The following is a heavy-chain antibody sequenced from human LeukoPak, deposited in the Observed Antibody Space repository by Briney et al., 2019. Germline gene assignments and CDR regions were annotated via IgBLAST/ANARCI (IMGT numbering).Heavy chain of an antibody. CDR3: ATYRQVLLPFES. CDR1: RFTFSSYG. CDR2: ISASDGRT. D-gene: IGHD2-8*02. Sequence: GGSLRLSCAASRFTFSSYGMSWVRQAPGKGLEWVSGISASDGRTYYADSVKGRFTISRDNSKNTLYLQMNSLRAEDTAIYYCATYRQVLLPFESWGQGTLVTVSS. V-gene: IGHV3-23*01. J-gene: IGHJ4*02.